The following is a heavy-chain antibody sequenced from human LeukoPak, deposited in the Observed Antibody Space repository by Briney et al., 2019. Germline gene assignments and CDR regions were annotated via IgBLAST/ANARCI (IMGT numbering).Heavy chain of an antibody. V-gene: IGHV3-72*01. Sequence: PGGSLRLSRAASGFTFSDHYMDWVRQAPGKGLEWIGRIRSKYNGYTTEYVASVNGRFSISRDDSQSSLYLDMNILKTEDTAVYYCVRDRNGLGDVWGQGTTVSVSS. CDR3: VRDRNGLGDV. CDR1: GFTFSDHY. D-gene: IGHD2-8*01. J-gene: IGHJ6*02. CDR2: IRSKYNGYTT.